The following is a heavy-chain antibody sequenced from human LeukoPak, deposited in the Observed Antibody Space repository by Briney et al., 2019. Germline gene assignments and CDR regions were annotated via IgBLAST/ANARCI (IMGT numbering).Heavy chain of an antibody. CDR2: VFDSGRT. J-gene: IGHJ4*02. CDR1: GGSMTTHH. D-gene: IGHD5-18*01. V-gene: IGHV4-59*11. Sequence: PSETLSLTCTVSGGSMTTHHWNWIRQTPGKGLEWIGYVFDSGRTKENPSLKSRVTLSADTSKDQLSLRLSSVTAADTAVYYCTTIKRGNIFGYFDFWGQGILVTVSS. CDR3: TTIKRGNIFGYFDF.